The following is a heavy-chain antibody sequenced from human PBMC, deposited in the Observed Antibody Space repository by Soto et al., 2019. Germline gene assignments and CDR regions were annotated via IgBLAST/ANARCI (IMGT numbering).Heavy chain of an antibody. CDR3: ARDSGSYNYYYGMDV. CDR1: GYTFTGYY. V-gene: IGHV1-2*04. J-gene: IGHJ6*02. CDR2: INPNSGGT. D-gene: IGHD1-26*01. Sequence: ASVKVSCKASGYTFTGYYIHWVRQAPVQGLEWMGGINPNSGGTNYAQKFQGWVTMTRDTSISTAYMELSRLRSDDTAVYYCARDSGSYNYYYGMDVWGQGTTVTVSS.